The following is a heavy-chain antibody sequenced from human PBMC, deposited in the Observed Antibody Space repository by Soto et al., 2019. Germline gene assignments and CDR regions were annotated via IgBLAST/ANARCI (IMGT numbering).Heavy chain of an antibody. CDR1: GGSISSYY. CDR2: SYYSGST. Sequence: SETLSLTCTVSGGSISSYYWSWIRQPPGKGLEWIGYSYYSGSTSYNPSLKSRVTRSVDTSKNQFSLKLSSVTAADTAVYYCASLKVPKWYWFAPWGRGTLVPISS. CDR3: ASLKVPKWYWFAP. J-gene: IGHJ5*02. D-gene: IGHD2-15*01. V-gene: IGHV4-59*08.